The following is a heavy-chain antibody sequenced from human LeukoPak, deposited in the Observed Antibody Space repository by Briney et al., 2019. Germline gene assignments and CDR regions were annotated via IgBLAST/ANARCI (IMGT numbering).Heavy chain of an antibody. D-gene: IGHD6-6*01. J-gene: IGHJ4*02. CDR1: GYTFTSYY. CDR2: INPSGGST. V-gene: IGHV1-46*01. CDR3: ARDCRDSYYFDY. Sequence: ASVTVSCKASGYTFTSYYMHWVRQAPGEGREWMGIINPSGGSTSYAQKFQGRVTMTRDTSTSTVYMELSSLRSEDTAVYYCARDCRDSYYFDYWGQGTLVTVSS.